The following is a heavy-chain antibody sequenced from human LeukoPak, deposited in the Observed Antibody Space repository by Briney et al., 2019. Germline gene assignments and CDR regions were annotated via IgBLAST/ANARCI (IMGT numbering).Heavy chain of an antibody. Sequence: ASVRVSCKASGYTFTGYYMHWVRQAPGQGLEWMGWINPNSGGTNYTQKFQGRVTMTRDTSISTAYMELSRLRSDDTAVYYCARGHIVVVMYDYWGQGTLVTVSS. D-gene: IGHD2-21*01. CDR1: GYTFTGYY. CDR3: ARGHIVVVMYDY. J-gene: IGHJ4*02. V-gene: IGHV1-2*02. CDR2: INPNSGGT.